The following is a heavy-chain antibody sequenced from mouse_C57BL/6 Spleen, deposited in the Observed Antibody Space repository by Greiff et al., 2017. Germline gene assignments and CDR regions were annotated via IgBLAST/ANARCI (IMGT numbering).Heavy chain of an antibody. V-gene: IGHV3-6*01. CDR3: ARGGSGYGFAY. CDR1: GYSITSGYY. J-gene: IGHJ3*01. CDR2: ISYDGSN. Sequence: ESGPGLVKPSQSLSLTCSVTGYSITSGYYWNWIRQFPGNKLEWMGYISYDGSNNYNPSLKNRISITRDTSKNQFFLKLNSVTTEDTATYYCARGGSGYGFAYWGQGTLVTVSA. D-gene: IGHD3-2*02.